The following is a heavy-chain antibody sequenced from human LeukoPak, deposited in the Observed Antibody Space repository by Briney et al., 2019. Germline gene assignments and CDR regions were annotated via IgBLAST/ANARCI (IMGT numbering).Heavy chain of an antibody. D-gene: IGHD4-23*01. CDR2: IYYSGST. Sequence: SETLSLTCTVSGGSISSYYWSWIRQAPGKGLEWIGYIYYSGSTNYNPSLKSRVTISLDTSKNQISLKLSSVTAADTAVYYCARHTTVVPPHYFDYWGQGTLVTVSS. CDR3: ARHTTVVPPHYFDY. J-gene: IGHJ4*02. CDR1: GGSISSYY. V-gene: IGHV4-59*08.